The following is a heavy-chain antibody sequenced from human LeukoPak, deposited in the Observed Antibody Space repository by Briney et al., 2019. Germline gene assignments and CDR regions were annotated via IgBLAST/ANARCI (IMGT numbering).Heavy chain of an antibody. Sequence: GGSLRLSCAASGFTFSSYSMNWVRQAPGKGLEWVSYISSSSSTIYYADSVKGRFTISRDNAKNPLYLQMNSLRAEDTAVYYCARDKGGWFGAYFDYWGQGTLATVSS. J-gene: IGHJ4*02. V-gene: IGHV3-48*04. CDR1: GFTFSSYS. CDR2: ISSSSSTI. D-gene: IGHD3-10*01. CDR3: ARDKGGWFGAYFDY.